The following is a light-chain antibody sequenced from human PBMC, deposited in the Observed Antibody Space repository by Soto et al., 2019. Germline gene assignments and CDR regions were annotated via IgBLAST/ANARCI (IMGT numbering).Light chain of an antibody. CDR1: QDIRSH. Sequence: EIQLTQSSSFVSASVGDRVTITGWARQDIRSHLAWYQQKPGKVPRLLISAASTLQRGVPTRFSGSGAGTEFSLTISGLQPEDFATYYCQQFNSYPITFGQGTRLEI. CDR2: AAS. V-gene: IGKV1-9*01. CDR3: QQFNSYPIT. J-gene: IGKJ5*01.